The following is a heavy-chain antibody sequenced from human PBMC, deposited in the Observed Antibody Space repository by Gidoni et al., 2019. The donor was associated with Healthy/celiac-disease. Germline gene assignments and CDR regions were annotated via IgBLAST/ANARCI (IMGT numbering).Heavy chain of an antibody. Sequence: EVQLVETGGGLIQPGGSLRLSCAASGFTVSSNYMSWVRQAPGKGLVWVSVIFSGGSTYYADSVKGRFTISRDNSKNTLYLQMNSLRAEDTAVYYCARGSYDSSSDAFDIWGQGTMVTVSS. J-gene: IGHJ3*02. D-gene: IGHD3-22*01. CDR3: ARGSYDSSSDAFDI. CDR2: IFSGGST. CDR1: GFTVSSNY. V-gene: IGHV3-53*02.